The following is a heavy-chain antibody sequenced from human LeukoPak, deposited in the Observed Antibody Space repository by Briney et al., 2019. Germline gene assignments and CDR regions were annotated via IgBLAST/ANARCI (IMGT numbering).Heavy chain of an antibody. V-gene: IGHV3-30-3*01. CDR2: ISYDGSNK. Sequence: GGSLRLSCVASGFTFTNAWMNWVRQAPGKGLEWVAVISYDGSNKYYADSVKGRFTISRDNSKNTLYLQMNSLRAEDTAVYYCARATELDYWGQGTLVTVSS. J-gene: IGHJ4*02. CDR3: ARATELDY. D-gene: IGHD4-17*01. CDR1: GFTFTNAW.